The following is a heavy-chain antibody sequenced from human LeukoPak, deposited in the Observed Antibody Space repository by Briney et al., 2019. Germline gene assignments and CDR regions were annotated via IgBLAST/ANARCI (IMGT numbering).Heavy chain of an antibody. J-gene: IGHJ5*02. CDR1: GGPISSGGYS. V-gene: IGHV4-30-2*01. CDR2: IYHSGST. D-gene: IGHD6-13*01. Sequence: SETLSLTCAVSGGPISSGGYSWSWIRQPPGKGLEWIGYIYHSGSTYYNPSLKSRVTISVDRSKNQFSLKLSSVTAADTAVYYCARGPWAAAAPRGNNWFDPWGQGTLVTVSS. CDR3: ARGPWAAAAPRGNNWFDP.